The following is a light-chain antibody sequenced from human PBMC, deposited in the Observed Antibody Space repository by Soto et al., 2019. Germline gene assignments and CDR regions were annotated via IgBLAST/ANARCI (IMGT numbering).Light chain of an antibody. CDR3: SSYTSSSTYV. V-gene: IGLV2-14*01. J-gene: IGLJ1*01. CDR2: DVT. CDR1: SSDVGGYNY. Sequence: QSVLTQPASVSGSPGQSITISCTGTSSDVGGYNYVSWSQQHPGKAPKLMIYDVTNRPSGVSNRFSGSKSGNTASLTISGLQAEDEADYYCSSYTSSSTYVFGTGTKFTVL.